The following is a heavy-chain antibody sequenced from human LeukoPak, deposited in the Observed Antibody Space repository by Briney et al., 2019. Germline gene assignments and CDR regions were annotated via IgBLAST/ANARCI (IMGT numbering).Heavy chain of an antibody. CDR3: VVKDYYGSGTYNY. J-gene: IGHJ4*02. CDR1: GGSISGDNW. V-gene: IGHV4-4*02. CDR2: VDHSGAT. Sequence: PSGTLSLTCAVSGGSISGDNWWSWVRQSPGEGLEWIGEVDHSGATNYNPSLKSRVTISEDKSKNQFSLKLSSVTAADTAVYYCVVKDYYGSGTYNYWGQGTLVTVSS. D-gene: IGHD3-10*01.